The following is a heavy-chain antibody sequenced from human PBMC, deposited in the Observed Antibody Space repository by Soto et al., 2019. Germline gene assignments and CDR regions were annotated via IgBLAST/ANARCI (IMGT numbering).Heavy chain of an antibody. CDR1: GASISIGGYF. J-gene: IGHJ6*02. CDR3: PNDEYYGSEMDLYYYGLDV. CDR2: IYYNGST. Sequence: PSETLSLTCTVSGASISIGGYFWTWISQHPGKGLEWIGHIYYNGSTSYNPSLKRRVTISLDTSKNQFSLRLTAVAAADTAVYFCPNDEYYGSEMDLYYYGLDVWGQGTTVTVSS. D-gene: IGHD3-10*01. V-gene: IGHV4-31*03.